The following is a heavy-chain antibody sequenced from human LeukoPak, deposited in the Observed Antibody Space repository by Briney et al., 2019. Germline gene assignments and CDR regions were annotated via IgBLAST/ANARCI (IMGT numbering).Heavy chain of an antibody. CDR2: IKGDGSST. J-gene: IGHJ5*02. CDR3: AKSDWFDP. Sequence: GGSLRLSCTASGFTFSNYWMRWVRHAPGKGLVWVSRIKGDGSSTMYADSVKGRFTISRDNAKNTLYLQMKSLRAEDTAVYYCAKSDWFDPWGQGTLVTVSS. CDR1: GFTFSNYW. V-gene: IGHV3-74*03.